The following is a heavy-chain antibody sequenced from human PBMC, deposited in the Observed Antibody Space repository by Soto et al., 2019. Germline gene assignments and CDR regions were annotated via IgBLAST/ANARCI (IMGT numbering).Heavy chain of an antibody. D-gene: IGHD1-1*01. J-gene: IGHJ6*02. CDR1: GYIFVNYG. CDR2: ISPYNGNT. V-gene: IGHV1-18*01. Sequence: QVQLVQSGDEVKKPGASVKVSCKASGYIFVNYGIAWVRQAPGQGLEWMGWISPYNGNTHYATKVQGRLTMTTDTSTSTAYMDLGSLTSDDTAVYYWAMVDNYGTTTPQDGWGQGNTVTVSS. CDR3: AMVDNYGTTTPQDG.